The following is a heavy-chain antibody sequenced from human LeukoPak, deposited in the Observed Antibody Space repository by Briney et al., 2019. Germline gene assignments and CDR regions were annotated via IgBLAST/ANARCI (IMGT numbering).Heavy chain of an antibody. J-gene: IGHJ4*02. CDR2: ISAYNGST. D-gene: IGHD3-16*02. CDR1: GYTFTSYG. V-gene: IGHV1-18*01. CDR3: ARAPSVWGSYRFPYYFDY. Sequence: GASVKVSCKASGYTFTSYGISWVRQASAQGLEWMGWISAYNGSTNYAQKLQGRVTMTTDTSTSTAYMELRSLRSDDTAVYYCARAPSVWGSYRFPYYFDYWGQGTLVTVSS.